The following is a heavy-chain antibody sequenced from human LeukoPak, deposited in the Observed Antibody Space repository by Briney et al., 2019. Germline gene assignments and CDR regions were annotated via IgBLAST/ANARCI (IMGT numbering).Heavy chain of an antibody. CDR3: AREGGFGYDDAFDT. CDR2: ISGSGSSI. Sequence: GGSLRLSCTASGFTFSTYEMNWVRQAPWKGLDWISYISGSGSSIFYADSLQGRFTVSRDNAKNSVYLQMNSLRAEDTAVYYCAREGGFGYDDAFDTWGHGTTVTVSS. D-gene: IGHD3-16*02. J-gene: IGHJ3*02. V-gene: IGHV3-48*03. CDR1: GFTFSTYE.